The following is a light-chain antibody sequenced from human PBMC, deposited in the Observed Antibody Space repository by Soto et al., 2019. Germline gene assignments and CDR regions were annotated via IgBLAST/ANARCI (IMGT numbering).Light chain of an antibody. CDR2: GAS. J-gene: IGKJ4*01. V-gene: IGKV3-20*01. CDR3: QQYGGSPLVT. CDR1: QTVSNDF. Sequence: ENVLTQSPGTLSLSPGERATLSCRASQTVSNDFVAWYQQKPGQAPRLLISGASNRATGIPDRFSGSGSGTDFTLTISRLELEDSAMYYCQQYGGSPLVTFGGGTKVEIK.